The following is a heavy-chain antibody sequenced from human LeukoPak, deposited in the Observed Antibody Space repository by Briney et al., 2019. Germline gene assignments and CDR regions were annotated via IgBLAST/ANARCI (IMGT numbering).Heavy chain of an antibody. Sequence: PGGSLRLSCAASGFTFSNYGMHWVRQAPGKGLEWVAVISYDGSNKYYADSVKGRFTISRDEPKNTLYLQMNSLRPEDTAVYSCAIVNSSGWSSPFDYWGQGTLVTVSS. J-gene: IGHJ4*02. D-gene: IGHD6-19*01. CDR3: AIVNSSGWSSPFDY. CDR1: GFTFSNYG. CDR2: ISYDGSNK. V-gene: IGHV3-30*03.